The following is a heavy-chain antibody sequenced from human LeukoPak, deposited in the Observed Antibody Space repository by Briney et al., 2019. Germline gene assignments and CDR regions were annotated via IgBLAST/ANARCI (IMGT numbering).Heavy chain of an antibody. CDR3: AGDPRQYYFDY. Sequence: AGSLRLSCAAYGFTFSSYSMNWLPQAPGKGLEWCSSISSSSRYIYYADSVKGRFTISRDNAKNSLYLQMNSRRAEDTAVYYCAGDPRQYYFDYWGQGTLVTVSS. CDR1: GFTFSSYS. J-gene: IGHJ4*02. D-gene: IGHD1-1*01. V-gene: IGHV3-21*01. CDR2: ISSSSRYI.